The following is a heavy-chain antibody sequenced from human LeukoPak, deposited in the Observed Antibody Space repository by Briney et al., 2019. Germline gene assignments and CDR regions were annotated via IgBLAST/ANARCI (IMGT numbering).Heavy chain of an antibody. CDR1: GDSISSSNCY. J-gene: IGHJ4*02. D-gene: IGHD6-19*01. CDR3: ARGTLYRGWSYYLDF. CDR2: IYFSGGT. Sequence: SETLSLTCTVSGDSISSSNCYWGWIRQPPGKGLEWIGSIYFSGGTYYNASLKSRVTISVDTSKNQFSLKLSSVTAADTAMYYCARGTLYRGWSYYLDFWGQGSQVTVSS. V-gene: IGHV4-39*01.